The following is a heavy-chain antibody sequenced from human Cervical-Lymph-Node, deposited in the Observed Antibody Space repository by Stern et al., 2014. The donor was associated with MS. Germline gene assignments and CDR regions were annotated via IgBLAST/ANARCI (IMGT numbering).Heavy chain of an antibody. CDR1: GYTFTDYS. CDR3: ARVAPTVGAAY. J-gene: IGHJ4*02. D-gene: IGHD1-26*01. Sequence: QMQLVQSVAEVMKPGASVNVSCKASGYTFTDYSIQWVRQVHGQGLEWMGMINPNGGRATYPRKFRGRVTMTRDTSTATVKMELNSLRSEDTAVYYCARVAPTVGAAYWGQGTLVTVSS. V-gene: IGHV1-46*01. CDR2: INPNGGRA.